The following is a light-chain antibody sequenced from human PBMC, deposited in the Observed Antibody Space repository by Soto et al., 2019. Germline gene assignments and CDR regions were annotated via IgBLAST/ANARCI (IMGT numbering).Light chain of an antibody. CDR3: HQYNDWPPWT. Sequence: DTVMTQSPATLYVSPGDRVTLSCRASQSVRSNLAWYQQKPGQAPRLLIYGASTRTTGVPARFSGSGSGTEFTLTISSLQAEDLAVYYCHQYNDWPPWTFAQGTKVEIK. V-gene: IGKV3-15*01. J-gene: IGKJ1*01. CDR1: QSVRSN. CDR2: GAS.